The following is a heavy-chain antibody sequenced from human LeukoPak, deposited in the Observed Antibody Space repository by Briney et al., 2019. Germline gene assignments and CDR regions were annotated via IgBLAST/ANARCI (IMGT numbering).Heavy chain of an antibody. Sequence: GGSLRLSCAASGFTFSSYAMSWVRQAPGKGLEWVSAISGSGGSTYYADSVKGRFAISRDNSKNTLYLQMNSLRAEDTAVYYCAKSIMITFGGVIALGDAFDIWGQGTMVTVSS. J-gene: IGHJ3*02. D-gene: IGHD3-16*02. V-gene: IGHV3-23*01. CDR1: GFTFSSYA. CDR2: ISGSGGST. CDR3: AKSIMITFGGVIALGDAFDI.